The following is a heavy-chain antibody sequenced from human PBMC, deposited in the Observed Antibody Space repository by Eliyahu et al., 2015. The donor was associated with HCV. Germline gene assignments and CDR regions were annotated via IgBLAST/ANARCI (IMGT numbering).Heavy chain of an antibody. CDR2: INSDGSGT. J-gene: IGHJ4*02. Sequence: EVQLVXSXGGLVQPGGSLXLSCVASXFTFNNYWMHWVRQAPGKGLVWVSRINSDGSGTSYADSVKGRFTISRDNAKNTLYLQMNSLRAEDTAVYYCARTYYDILTPFDYWGQGTLVTVSP. D-gene: IGHD3-9*01. CDR3: ARTYYDILTPFDY. V-gene: IGHV3-74*01. CDR1: XFTFNNYW.